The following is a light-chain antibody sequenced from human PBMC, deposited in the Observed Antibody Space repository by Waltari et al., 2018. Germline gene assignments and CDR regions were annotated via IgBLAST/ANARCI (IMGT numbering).Light chain of an antibody. V-gene: IGKV1-8*01. Sequence: AIRITQSPSSLSASTGDRVTITWRASQGISNYLAWFQQKPGKPPKLLSYAASTLQSGVPSRFSGTGSGTDFTLLINYLQSEDFATYYWPQYYSYPRTLGGATEVEIE. J-gene: IGKJ4*02. CDR3: PQYYSYPRT. CDR1: QGISNY. CDR2: AAS.